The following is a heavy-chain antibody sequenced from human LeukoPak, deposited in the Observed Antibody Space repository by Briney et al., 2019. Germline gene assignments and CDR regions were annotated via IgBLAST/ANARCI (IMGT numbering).Heavy chain of an antibody. J-gene: IGHJ4*02. CDR2: ISYDGSNK. D-gene: IGHD3-16*02. V-gene: IGHV3-30*18. CDR1: GFTFSRYG. CDR3: AKDQRPMITFGGVIAD. Sequence: GGSLRLSCAASGFTFSRYGMHWVRQAPGKGLEWVALISYDGSNKYYADSVKGRFTISRDSSKNTLYLQMNSLRAEDTAVYYCAKDQRPMITFGGVIADWGQGTLVTVSS.